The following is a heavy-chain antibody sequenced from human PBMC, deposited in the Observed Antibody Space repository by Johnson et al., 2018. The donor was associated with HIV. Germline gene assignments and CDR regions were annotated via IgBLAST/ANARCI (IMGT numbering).Heavy chain of an antibody. CDR3: AKGSYYDSRTYGYAFDI. D-gene: IGHD3-22*01. V-gene: IGHV3-23*04. J-gene: IGHJ3*02. CDR2: ISGGGGGST. Sequence: VQLVESGGGLVQPGGSLRVSCATSGFTFSNYAMNWVRQAPGKGLEWVSAISGGGGGSTHYADSAKGRFTIPRDNTKNTLYLQTNSLRAEDTAVYYCAKGSYYDSRTYGYAFDIWGQGTMVTVSS. CDR1: GFTFSNYA.